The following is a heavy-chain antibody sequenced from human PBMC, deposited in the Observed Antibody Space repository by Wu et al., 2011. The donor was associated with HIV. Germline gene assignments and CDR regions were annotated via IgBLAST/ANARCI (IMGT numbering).Heavy chain of an antibody. D-gene: IGHD4-17*01. CDR1: GYSLTEFS. V-gene: IGHV1-24*01. Sequence: QVYLVQSGAEVKKAGASVKVSCKVSGYSLTEFSMHWVRQAPAKGLEWMGSFDPANGQTIFAQKFQGRVTMTEDKSTDTAYMELHSLRSDDTAVYYCARDQGYGDYYYYGMDVWGQGTTVTVSS. CDR3: ARDQGYGDYYYYGMDV. CDR2: FDPANGQT. J-gene: IGHJ6*02.